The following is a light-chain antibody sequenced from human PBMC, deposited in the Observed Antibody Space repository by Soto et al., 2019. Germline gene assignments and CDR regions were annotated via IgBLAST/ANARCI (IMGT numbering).Light chain of an antibody. Sequence: SYELTQPPSGSVSPGQTARITCSGDALPKQYAYWYQQKPGQAPVLVIYKDSERPSGIPERFSGSSSGTTVTLTISGVQAEDEDDYYCQSADSSGTYYVFGTGTKVSVL. CDR2: KDS. V-gene: IGLV3-25*03. J-gene: IGLJ1*01. CDR3: QSADSSGTYYV. CDR1: ALPKQY.